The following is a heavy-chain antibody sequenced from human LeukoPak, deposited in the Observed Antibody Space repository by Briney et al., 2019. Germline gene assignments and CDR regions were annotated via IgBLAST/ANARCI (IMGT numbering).Heavy chain of an antibody. CDR1: GFTFSSYA. Sequence: GGSLRLSCAASGFTFSSYAMSWVRQAPGKGLEWVSGISGSDGSTYYADSVKGRFTIPRDNSKNTLYLQMNSLRAEDTAVYYCARAGNTRFDYWGQGTLVTVSS. D-gene: IGHD2/OR15-2a*01. CDR3: ARAGNTRFDY. V-gene: IGHV3-23*01. CDR2: ISGSDGST. J-gene: IGHJ4*02.